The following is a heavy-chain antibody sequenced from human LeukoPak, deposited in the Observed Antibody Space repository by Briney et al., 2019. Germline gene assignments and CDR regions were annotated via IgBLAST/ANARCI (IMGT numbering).Heavy chain of an antibody. CDR1: GGTFSSHA. J-gene: IGHJ6*03. CDR2: IIPIFGTA. CDR3: ATRELVQDYYYMDV. D-gene: IGHD6-13*01. Sequence: ASVKVSCKASGGTFSSHAISWVRQAPGQGLEWMGRIIPIFGTANYAQKFQGRVTITTDEFTSTAYMELSSLRSEDTAVYYCATRELVQDYYYMDVWGKGTTVTVSS. V-gene: IGHV1-69*05.